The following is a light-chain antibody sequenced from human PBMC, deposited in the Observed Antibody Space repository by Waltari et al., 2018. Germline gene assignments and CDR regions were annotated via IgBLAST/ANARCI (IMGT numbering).Light chain of an antibody. CDR1: QIVSGNF. V-gene: IGKV3-20*01. CDR3: QQYGYSPIT. Sequence: EIVLTQSPGTLSLSPGERVTLSCRASQIVSGNFLTWYQQRPGQVPRLLMYGASTRAPGIPDRFSGSGSGKDFTLTISNLEPEDLAVYYCQQYGYSPITFGGGTRVEMK. CDR2: GAS. J-gene: IGKJ4*01.